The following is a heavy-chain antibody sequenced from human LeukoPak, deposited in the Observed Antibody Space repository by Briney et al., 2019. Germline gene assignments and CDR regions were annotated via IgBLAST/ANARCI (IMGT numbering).Heavy chain of an antibody. CDR2: IYSDGSNK. D-gene: IGHD6-19*01. V-gene: IGHV3-33*08. CDR3: ARDGNGWGFDN. J-gene: IGHJ4*02. CDR1: GFTFSDYY. Sequence: GGSLRLSCAASGFTFSDYYMTWIRQAPGKGLEWVALIYSDGSNKYYADSVKGRFTISRDNSKNTVYLQMNSLRAEDTAVYSCARDGNGWGFDNWGQGTLVTVSS.